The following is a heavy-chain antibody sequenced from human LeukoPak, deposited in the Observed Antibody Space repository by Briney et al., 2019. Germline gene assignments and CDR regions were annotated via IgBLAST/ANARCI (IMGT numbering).Heavy chain of an antibody. CDR1: EFTFSSNH. CDR2: IYTGGNT. D-gene: IGHD1-26*01. V-gene: IGHV3-53*01. J-gene: IGHJ4*02. CDR3: VREFSGSYYFDS. Sequence: GGSLRLSCAVSEFTFSSNHMSWVRQPPGKGLEWVSTIYTGGNTYFADSVKGRFTISRDNPKNTVYLQMNSLRAEDTAVYYCVREFSGSYYFDSWGQGALVTVSS.